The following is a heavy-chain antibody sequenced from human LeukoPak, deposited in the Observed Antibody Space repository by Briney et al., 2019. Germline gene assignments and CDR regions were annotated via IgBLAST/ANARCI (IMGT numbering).Heavy chain of an antibody. CDR2: INPSGGST. CDR1: GYTFTSYY. J-gene: IGHJ4*02. Sequence: KPGASVKVSCKASGYTFTSYYMHWVRQAPGQGLEWMGIINPSGGSTSYAQKFQGRVTMTRDTSTSTAYMELSSLRSEDTAVNYCARGGYSGHAFDIWGQGTLVTVSS. V-gene: IGHV1-46*01. CDR3: ARGGYSGHAFDI. D-gene: IGHD5-12*01.